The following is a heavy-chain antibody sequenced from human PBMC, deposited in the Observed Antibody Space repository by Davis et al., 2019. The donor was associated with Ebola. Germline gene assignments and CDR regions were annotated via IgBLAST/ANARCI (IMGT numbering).Heavy chain of an antibody. Sequence: GESLKISCAASGFTFSSYSMNWVRQAPGKGLEWVSSISSSSSYIYYADSVKGRFTISRDNAKNSLYLQMNSLRAEDTAVYYCARDLTNYDYVWGSYRYSAGYFDYWGQGTLVTVPS. J-gene: IGHJ4*02. V-gene: IGHV3-21*01. D-gene: IGHD3-16*02. CDR2: ISSSSSYI. CDR3: ARDLTNYDYVWGSYRYSAGYFDY. CDR1: GFTFSSYS.